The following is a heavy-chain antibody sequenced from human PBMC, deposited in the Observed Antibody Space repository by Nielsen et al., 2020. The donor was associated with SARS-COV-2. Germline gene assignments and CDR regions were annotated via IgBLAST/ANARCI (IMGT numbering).Heavy chain of an antibody. Sequence: LRLSCTVSGGSISSGGYYWSWIRQHPGKGLEWIGYIYYSGSTYYNPSLKSRVTISVDTSKNQFSLKLSSVTAADTAVYYCARIRSGSYYVYWGQGTLVTVSS. CDR1: GGSISSGGYY. J-gene: IGHJ4*02. V-gene: IGHV4-31*03. CDR2: IYYSGST. D-gene: IGHD1-26*01. CDR3: ARIRSGSYYVY.